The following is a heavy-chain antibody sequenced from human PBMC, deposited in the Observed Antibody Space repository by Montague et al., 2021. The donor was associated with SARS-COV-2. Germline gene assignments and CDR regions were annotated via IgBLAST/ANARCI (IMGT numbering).Heavy chain of an antibody. CDR3: ARDSLLRSGYSSGWPDY. J-gene: IGHJ4*02. V-gene: IGHV3-48*03. CDR2: ISSSGSTI. D-gene: IGHD6-19*01. CDR1: GFTFSSYE. Sequence: SLRLSCAASGFTFSSYEMNWVRQAPGKGLEWVSYISSSGSTIYYSDSXKGRFTISRDNAKNSLYLQMNSLRAEDTAVYYCARDSLLRSGYSSGWPDYWGQGTLVTASS.